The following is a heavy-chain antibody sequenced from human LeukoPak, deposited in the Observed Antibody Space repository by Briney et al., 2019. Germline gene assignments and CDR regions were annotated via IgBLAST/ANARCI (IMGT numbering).Heavy chain of an antibody. Sequence: SGGSLRLPCAASGFAFGSHWMHWVRQAPGKGLVWVARIESDASNTRYADSVKGRFTISRDNANKTLYLQMNSLRAEDTAVYYCTRDGSGSRIPFDYWGQGTLVTVSS. CDR2: IESDASNT. CDR1: GFAFGSHW. CDR3: TRDGSGSRIPFDY. V-gene: IGHV3-74*01. D-gene: IGHD1-26*01. J-gene: IGHJ4*02.